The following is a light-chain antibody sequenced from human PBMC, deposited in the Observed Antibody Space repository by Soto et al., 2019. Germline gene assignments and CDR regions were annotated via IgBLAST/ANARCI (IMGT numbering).Light chain of an antibody. J-gene: IGKJ3*01. CDR3: QQYVTSPFT. CDR1: QSVNSVY. V-gene: IGKV3-20*01. Sequence: EIVLTQSPGTLSLSPGERASLSCRADQSVNSVYLAWYQHKPGQAPRLLIYGASDRATGIPDRFSGSGSGTDFTLTISRLEPEDFAVYYCQQYVTSPFTFGPGTNVDI. CDR2: GAS.